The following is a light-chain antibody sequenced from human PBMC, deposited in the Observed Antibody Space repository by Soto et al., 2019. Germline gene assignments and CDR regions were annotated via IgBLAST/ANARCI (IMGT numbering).Light chain of an antibody. CDR1: QGISSW. CDR2: DAS. CDR3: QQANSFPLT. J-gene: IGKJ4*01. V-gene: IGKV1-12*01. Sequence: DLQMTQSPSSVSASVGDRVAIXXRASQGISSWLAWYQQKAGKAPKLXIYDASSLQSGVPSRFSGSGFGTDFTLTISSLQPEDFAVYYCQQANSFPLTFGGGTKVDIK.